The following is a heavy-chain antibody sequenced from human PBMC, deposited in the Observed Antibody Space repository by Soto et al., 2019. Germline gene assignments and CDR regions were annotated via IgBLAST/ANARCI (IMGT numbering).Heavy chain of an antibody. D-gene: IGHD5-12*01. J-gene: IGHJ4*02. Sequence: GASLRLSCAASGFTFSSYSMSWVRQAPGKGLEWVSAISGSGGSTYYADSVKGRFTISRDNSKNTLYLQMNSLRAEDTAVYYCAKVGGVATNDYWGQGTLVIVSS. V-gene: IGHV3-23*01. CDR3: AKVGGVATNDY. CDR1: GFTFSSYS. CDR2: ISGSGGST.